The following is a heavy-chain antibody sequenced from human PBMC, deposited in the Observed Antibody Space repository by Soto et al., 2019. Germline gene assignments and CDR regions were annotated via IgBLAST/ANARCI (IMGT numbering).Heavy chain of an antibody. CDR2: IIPIFGTA. Sequence: SVKVSCKASGGTFSSYAISWVRQAPVQGLEWMGGIIPIFGTANYAQKFQGRATITADESTSTAYMELSSLRSEDTAVYYCARGGDTAMVPDDAFDIWGQGTMVTVSS. CDR3: ARGGDTAMVPDDAFDI. V-gene: IGHV1-69*01. J-gene: IGHJ3*02. D-gene: IGHD5-18*01. CDR1: GGTFSSYA.